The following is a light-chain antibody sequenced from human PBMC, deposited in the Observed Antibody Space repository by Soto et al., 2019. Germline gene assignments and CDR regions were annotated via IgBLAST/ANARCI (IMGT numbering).Light chain of an antibody. CDR2: RAS. CDR3: QQYNNWPYT. V-gene: IGKV3-15*01. CDR1: QHVSSN. J-gene: IGKJ2*01. Sequence: EIVMTQSPATLSVSPGGSATLSCRASQHVSSNFAWYRQKPDQAPTLLIYRASTRTTGIPARFSGSGSGTEFTLTISRLQSADFAVYYCQQYNNWPYTFGQGTKLEIK.